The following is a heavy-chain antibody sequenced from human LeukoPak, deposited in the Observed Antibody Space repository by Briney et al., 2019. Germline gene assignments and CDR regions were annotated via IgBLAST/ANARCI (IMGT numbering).Heavy chain of an antibody. Sequence: GGSLRLSCAASGFTFDDYAMHWVRQAPGKGLEWVAFIRYDGSNKYYADSVKGRFTISRDNSKNTLYLQMNSLRAEDTAVYYCAKDRFWLPVEMATILDYWGQGTLVTVSS. V-gene: IGHV3-30*02. D-gene: IGHD5-24*01. CDR1: GFTFDDYA. CDR3: AKDRFWLPVEMATILDY. CDR2: IRYDGSNK. J-gene: IGHJ4*02.